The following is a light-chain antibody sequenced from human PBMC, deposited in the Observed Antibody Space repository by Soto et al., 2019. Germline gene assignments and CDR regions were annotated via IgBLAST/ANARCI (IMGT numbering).Light chain of an antibody. Sequence: DIQMTQSPSSLSASVGDRVTITCRASRSISNYLHWYQQKPGEAPKLLIYAASTLQGGVPSRFSGSGSGTDFTLTISYLQPEDFATYDCQQSYSSSVYTFGQGTKLEIK. CDR2: AAS. V-gene: IGKV1-39*01. J-gene: IGKJ2*01. CDR1: RSISNY. CDR3: QQSYSSSVYT.